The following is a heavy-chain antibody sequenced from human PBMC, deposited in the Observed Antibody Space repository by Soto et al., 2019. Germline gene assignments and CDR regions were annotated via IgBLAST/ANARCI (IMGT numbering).Heavy chain of an antibody. J-gene: IGHJ6*02. CDR1: GFTFSSYG. Sequence: GGSLRLSCAASGFTFSSYGMHWVRQAPGKGLEWVAVISYDGSNKYYADSVKGRFTISRDNSKNTLYLQMNSLRAEDTAVYYCAKEMSRASIVGATRGIKPEYYYYGMDVWGQGTTVTVSS. CDR3: AKEMSRASIVGATRGIKPEYYYYGMDV. D-gene: IGHD1-26*01. CDR2: ISYDGSNK. V-gene: IGHV3-30*18.